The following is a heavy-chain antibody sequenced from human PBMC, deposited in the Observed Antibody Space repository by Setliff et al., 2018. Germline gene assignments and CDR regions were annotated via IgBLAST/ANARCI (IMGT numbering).Heavy chain of an antibody. J-gene: IGHJ4*02. CDR1: GFTFSSYA. D-gene: IGHD5-12*01. Sequence: HPGGSLRLSCAASGFTFSSYAMSWVRQAPGKGLEWVSAISGSGGSTYYADSVKGRFTISRDNSKNTAYLQMDSLNTEDTAVYYCIVAGNYFDYWGQGTLVTVSS. V-gene: IGHV3-23*01. CDR2: ISGSGGST. CDR3: IVAGNYFDY.